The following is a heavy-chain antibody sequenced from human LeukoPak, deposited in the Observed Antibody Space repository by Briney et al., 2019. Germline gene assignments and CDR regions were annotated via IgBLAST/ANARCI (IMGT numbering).Heavy chain of an antibody. J-gene: IGHJ3*02. V-gene: IGHV3-9*01. CDR1: GFTFDDYA. CDR3: AKERGVSSWGLIPRADAFDI. Sequence: GRSLRLSCAASGFTFDDYAMHWVRQAPGKGLEWVSGISWNSGSIGYADSVKGRFTISRDNAKNSLYLQMNSLRAEDTALYYCAKERGVSSWGLIPRADAFDIWGQGTMVTVSS. D-gene: IGHD1-26*01. CDR2: ISWNSGSI.